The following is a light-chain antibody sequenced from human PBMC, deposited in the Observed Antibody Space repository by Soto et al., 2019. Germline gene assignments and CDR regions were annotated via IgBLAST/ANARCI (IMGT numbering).Light chain of an antibody. Sequence: QSALTQPPSASGAPGHSVTISCTGTSSDVGGYNYVSWYQQHPGKAPKLMIYEVSKRPSGVPDRFSGSKSGNTASLTVSGLQAEDEADYYCSSYAGSDVFGTGTKVTVI. CDR1: SSDVGGYNY. CDR3: SSYAGSDV. V-gene: IGLV2-8*01. CDR2: EVS. J-gene: IGLJ1*01.